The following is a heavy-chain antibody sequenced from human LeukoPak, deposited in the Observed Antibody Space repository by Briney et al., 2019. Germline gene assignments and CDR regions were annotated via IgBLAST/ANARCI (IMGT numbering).Heavy chain of an antibody. CDR3: ASPAGYSSSWYPPFDY. J-gene: IGHJ4*02. CDR1: GGFFCISSYY. D-gene: IGHD6-13*01. Sequence: SETLSLTCTVSGGFFCISSYYWRWIPQPRGEGLEWIGCSDYSASPYSDPSLKSRVTISVDTSKTQFSLKLSSVTAADTAVYYCASPAGYSSSWYPPFDYWGQGTLVTVSS. V-gene: IGHV4-39*01. CDR2: SDYSASP.